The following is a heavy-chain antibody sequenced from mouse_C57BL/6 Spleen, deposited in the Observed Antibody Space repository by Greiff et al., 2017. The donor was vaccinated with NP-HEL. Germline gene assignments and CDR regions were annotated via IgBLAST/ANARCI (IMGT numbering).Heavy chain of an antibody. CDR3: ARSYSNYWFAY. D-gene: IGHD2-5*01. V-gene: IGHV1-26*01. CDR2: INPNNGGT. J-gene: IGHJ3*01. Sequence: EVQLQQSGPELVKPGASVKISCKASGYTFTDYYMNWVKQSHGKSLEWIGDINPNNGGTSYNQKFKGKATLTVDKSSSTAYMELRSLTSEDSAVYYCARSYSNYWFAYWGQGTLVTVSA. CDR1: GYTFTDYY.